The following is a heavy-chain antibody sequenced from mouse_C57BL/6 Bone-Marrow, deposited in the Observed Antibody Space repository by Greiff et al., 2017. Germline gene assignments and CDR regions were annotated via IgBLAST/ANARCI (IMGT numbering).Heavy chain of an antibody. CDR1: GYTFTNYW. D-gene: IGHD1-1*01. J-gene: IGHJ2*01. CDR2: IYPGGGYT. Sequence: VQLQQSGAELVRPGTSVKMSCKASGYTFTNYWIGWAKQRPGHGLEWIGDIYPGGGYTTYNEKFKGKATLTADKSSSTAYLQFSSLTSEDSAIYYCASYKVVAHFDYWGQGTTLTVSS. CDR3: ASYKVVAHFDY. V-gene: IGHV1-63*01.